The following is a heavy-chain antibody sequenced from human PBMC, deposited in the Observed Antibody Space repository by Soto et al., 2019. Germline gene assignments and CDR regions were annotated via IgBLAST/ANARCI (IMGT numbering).Heavy chain of an antibody. CDR1: GFTFSSYW. D-gene: IGHD2-15*01. CDR2: IKQDGSEK. V-gene: IGHV3-7*01. Sequence: GGSLRLSCAASGFTFSSYWMSWVRQAPGKGLEWVANIKQDGSEKYYVDSVKGRFTISRDNAKNSLYLQMNSLRAEDTAVYYCAREEDIVVVVADPSGAFDIWGQGTMVTVSS. CDR3: AREEDIVVVVADPSGAFDI. J-gene: IGHJ3*02.